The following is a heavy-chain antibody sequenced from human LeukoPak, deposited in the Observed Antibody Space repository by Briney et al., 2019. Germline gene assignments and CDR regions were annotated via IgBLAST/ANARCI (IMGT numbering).Heavy chain of an antibody. V-gene: IGHV3-23*01. CDR2: ISGSGGST. CDR1: GFTFSSYA. CDR3: AKDAYYDSSGYPMGVNWYFDL. D-gene: IGHD3-22*01. Sequence: GGSLRLSCAASGFTFSSYAMSWVRQAPGKGLEWVSAISGSGGSTYYADSVKGRFTISRDNSKNTLYLQMNSLRAEDTAVYCCAKDAYYDSSGYPMGVNWYFDLWGRGTLVTVSS. J-gene: IGHJ2*01.